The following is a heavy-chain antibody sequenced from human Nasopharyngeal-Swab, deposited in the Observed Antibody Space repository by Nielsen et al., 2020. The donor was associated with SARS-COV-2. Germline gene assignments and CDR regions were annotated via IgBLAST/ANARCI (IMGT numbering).Heavy chain of an antibody. CDR2: ISAYNGNT. D-gene: IGHD2-2*01. V-gene: IGHV1-18*01. CDR1: GYTFTSYG. CDR3: ARDFRVGCSSTSCHYYYGMDV. J-gene: IGHJ6*02. Sequence: ASVKVSCKASGYTFTSYGISWVRQAPGQGLEWMGWISAYNGNTNYAQKLQGRVTMTTDTSTRTAYMELRSLRSDDTAVYYCARDFRVGCSSTSCHYYYGMDVWGQGTTVTVSS.